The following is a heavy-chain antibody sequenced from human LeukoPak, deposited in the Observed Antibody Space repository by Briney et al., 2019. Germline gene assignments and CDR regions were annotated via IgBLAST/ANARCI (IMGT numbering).Heavy chain of an antibody. D-gene: IGHD2-2*01. CDR2: IIPIFGTA. V-gene: IGHV1-69*05. Sequence: GASVKVSCKASGGTFSSYAISWVRQAPGQGLEWMGGIIPIFGTANYAQKFQGRVTITTDESTSTAYMELSSLRSEDTAVYYCASSIVVVPAAPNWFDPWGQGTLVTVSS. CDR1: GGTFSSYA. J-gene: IGHJ5*02. CDR3: ASSIVVVPAAPNWFDP.